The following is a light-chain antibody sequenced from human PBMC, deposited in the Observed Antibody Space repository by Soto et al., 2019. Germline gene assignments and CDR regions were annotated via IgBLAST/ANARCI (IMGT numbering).Light chain of an antibody. CDR3: QHYNSHSEA. CDR2: KAS. V-gene: IGKV1-5*03. J-gene: IGKJ1*01. Sequence: IQMTQSPSTLSGSVGDRVTITCRASQTISSWLARYQQKPGKAPKLLIYKASTLKSGVPSRFSGSGSGTEFTLTISSLQPDDFATYYCQHYNSHSEAFGQGTKVDIK. CDR1: QTISSW.